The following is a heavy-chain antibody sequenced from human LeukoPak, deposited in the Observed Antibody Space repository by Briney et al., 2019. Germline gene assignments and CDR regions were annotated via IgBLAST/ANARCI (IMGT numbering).Heavy chain of an antibody. CDR1: GFTFTFSSYS. CDR3: ARDPLYTSSSYYMDV. J-gene: IGHJ6*03. V-gene: IGHV3-48*01. D-gene: IGHD6-6*01. Sequence: AGGSLRLSCAASGFTFTFSSYSMNWVRQAPGKGLEWVSYISSSSSTLYYADSVTGRSTISTDNAKNSLYLQMITLRPEVTAVYYCARDPLYTSSSYYMDVWGKGTTVTVSS. CDR2: ISSSSSTL.